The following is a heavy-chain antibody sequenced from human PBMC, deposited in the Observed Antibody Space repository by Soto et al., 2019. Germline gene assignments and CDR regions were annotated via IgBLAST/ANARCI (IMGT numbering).Heavy chain of an antibody. Sequence: QVQLVQSGAEVKKPGASVKVSCKASGYTFTSYGISWVRQAPGQGLEWMGWISAYNGNTNYAQKLQGRVTMTTDTSTSTAYVERSSLRSEDTGVYYCASAGAVLRQNWFDRWGQGTLVTGSS. D-gene: IGHD3-10*01. J-gene: IGHJ5*01. CDR2: ISAYNGNT. V-gene: IGHV1-18*04. CDR1: GYTFTSYG. CDR3: ASAGAVLRQNWFDR.